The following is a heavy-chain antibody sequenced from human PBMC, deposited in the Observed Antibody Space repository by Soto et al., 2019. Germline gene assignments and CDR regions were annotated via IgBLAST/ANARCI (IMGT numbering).Heavy chain of an antibody. D-gene: IGHD2-15*01. Sequence: QVQLQQWGAGLLKPSETLSLTCAVYGGSFSGYYWSWIRQPPGKGLEWIGEINHSGSTNYNPSLKSRVTISVDTSKNQFSLKLSSVTAADTAVYYXXXXSGGVADKTNWFDPWGQGTLVTVSS. J-gene: IGHJ5*02. V-gene: IGHV4-34*01. CDR3: XXXSGGVADKTNWFDP. CDR1: GGSFSGYY. CDR2: INHSGST.